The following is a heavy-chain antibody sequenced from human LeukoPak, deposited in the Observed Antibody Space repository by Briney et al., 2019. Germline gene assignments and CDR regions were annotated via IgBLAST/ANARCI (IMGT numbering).Heavy chain of an antibody. CDR1: GFTFSDYY. J-gene: IGHJ6*03. CDR2: ISSSGSTI. Sequence: PGGSLRLSCAGSGFTFSDYYMSWIRQAPGKGLEWVSYISSSGSTIYYADSVKGRFTISRDNAKNSLYLQMNSLRAEDTAVYYCARAALTNYDFWSGYVSRFYYYYYYMDVWGKGTTVTVSS. D-gene: IGHD3-3*01. V-gene: IGHV3-11*04. CDR3: ARAALTNYDFWSGYVSRFYYYYYYMDV.